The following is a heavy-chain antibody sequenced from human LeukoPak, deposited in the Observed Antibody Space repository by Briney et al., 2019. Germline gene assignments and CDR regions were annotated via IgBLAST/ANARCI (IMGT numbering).Heavy chain of an antibody. V-gene: IGHV3-33*01. J-gene: IGHJ6*04. CDR3: AGAPGINGMDV. CDR2: IWYDGSNK. Sequence: GGSLRLSCAASGFTFSSYGMHWVRQAPGKGLEWVAVIWYDGSNKYYADSVKGRFTISRDNSKNTLYLQMNSLRGEDTAVYYCAGAPGINGMDVWGKGTTVTVSS. CDR1: GFTFSSYG. D-gene: IGHD3-10*01.